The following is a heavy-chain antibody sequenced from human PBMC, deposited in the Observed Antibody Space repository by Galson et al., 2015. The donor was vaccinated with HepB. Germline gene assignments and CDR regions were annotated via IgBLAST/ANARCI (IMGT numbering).Heavy chain of an antibody. V-gene: IGHV3-30-3*01. CDR2: ISYDGSNK. J-gene: IGHJ4*02. CDR3: AKDRVRLAARPVFDY. Sequence: SLRLSCAASGFTFSSYAMHWVRQAPGKGLEWVAVISYDGSNKYYADSVKGRFTISRDNSKNTLYLQMNSLRAEDTAVYYCAKDRVRLAARPVFDYWGQGTLVTVSS. CDR1: GFTFSSYA. D-gene: IGHD6-6*01.